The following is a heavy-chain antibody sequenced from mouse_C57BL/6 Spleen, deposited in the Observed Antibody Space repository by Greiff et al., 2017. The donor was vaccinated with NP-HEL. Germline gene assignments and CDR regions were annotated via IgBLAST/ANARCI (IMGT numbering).Heavy chain of an antibody. D-gene: IGHD1-1*01. CDR1: GYTFTSYW. J-gene: IGHJ2*01. Sequence: VKLQQPGAELVRPGSSVKLSCKASGYTFTSYWMHWVKQRPIQGLEWIGNIDPSDSETHYNQKFKDKATLTVDKSSSTAYMQLSSLTSEDSAVYYCASYYYGSSYWGQGTTLTVSS. CDR2: IDPSDSET. CDR3: ASYYYGSSY. V-gene: IGHV1-52*01.